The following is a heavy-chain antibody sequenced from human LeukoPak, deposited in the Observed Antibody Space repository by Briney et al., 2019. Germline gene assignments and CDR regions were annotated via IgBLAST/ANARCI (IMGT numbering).Heavy chain of an antibody. CDR2: ISAYNGNT. D-gene: IGHD3-3*01. Sequence: ASVKVSCKASGYTFTSYGISWVRQAPGQGLEWMGWISAYNGNTNYAQKLQGRVTMTTDTSTSTAYMELRSLRSDGTAVYYCARVGITIFGVVTNFDYWGQGTLVTVSS. J-gene: IGHJ4*02. CDR1: GYTFTSYG. CDR3: ARVGITIFGVVTNFDY. V-gene: IGHV1-18*01.